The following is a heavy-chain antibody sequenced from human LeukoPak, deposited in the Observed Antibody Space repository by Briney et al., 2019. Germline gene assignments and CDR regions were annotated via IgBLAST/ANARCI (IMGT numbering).Heavy chain of an antibody. Sequence: GGSLRLSCAASGFTFSSYAMHWVRQAPGKGLEWVAIISYDGSNKFYADSVKGRFTISRDNSKNTLFLQMDSLRAENTAVYYCAKDQSDYAGYYFDYWGQGTLVTVSS. J-gene: IGHJ4*02. CDR2: ISYDGSNK. CDR3: AKDQSDYAGYYFDY. CDR1: GFTFSSYA. D-gene: IGHD4-17*01. V-gene: IGHV3-30*18.